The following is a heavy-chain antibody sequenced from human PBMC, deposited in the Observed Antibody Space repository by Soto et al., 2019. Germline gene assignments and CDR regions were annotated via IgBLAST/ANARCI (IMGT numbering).Heavy chain of an antibody. J-gene: IGHJ5*02. CDR3: ARALRVTRNWFDP. CDR2: IFPGGST. CDR1: GFNFSTYT. Sequence: GGSLRLSCAASGFNFSTYTMNWVRQAPGKGLEWVAGIFPGGSTYYANSVKGRFTISRDHSQSSVFLQMSSLRDEDTAVYYCARALRVTRNWFDPWGQGTLVTVSS. D-gene: IGHD4-4*01. V-gene: IGHV3-23*03.